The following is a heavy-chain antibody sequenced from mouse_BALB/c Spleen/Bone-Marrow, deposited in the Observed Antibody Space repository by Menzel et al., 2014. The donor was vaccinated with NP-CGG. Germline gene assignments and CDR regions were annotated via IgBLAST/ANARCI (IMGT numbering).Heavy chain of an antibody. V-gene: IGHV1S135*01. J-gene: IGHJ2*01. CDR1: GYAFTSYN. CDR3: AREDYGSSPDY. D-gene: IGHD1-1*01. Sequence: EVKLMESGPELVKPGASVKVSCKASGYAFTSYNMYRVKQSHGKSLEWIGYIDPYNGGTSYNQKFKGKATLTVDKSSSTAYMHLNSLTSEDSAVYYCAREDYGSSPDYWGQGTTLTVSS. CDR2: IDPYNGGT.